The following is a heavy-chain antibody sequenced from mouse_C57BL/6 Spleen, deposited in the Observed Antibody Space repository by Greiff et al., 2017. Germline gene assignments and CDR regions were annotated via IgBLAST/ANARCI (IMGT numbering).Heavy chain of an antibody. CDR2: IYPASGST. V-gene: IGHV1-55*01. J-gene: IGHJ2*01. CDR1: GYTFTSYW. Sequence: QVQLKQPGAELVKPGASVKLSCKASGYTFTSYWITWVKQRPGQGLEWIGDIYPASGSTNYNEKFKGKATLTVDTSSSTAYMQLSRLTSEDSAVYYCAWDEGSYWGQGATLTVSS. CDR3: AWDEGSY. D-gene: IGHD4-1*01.